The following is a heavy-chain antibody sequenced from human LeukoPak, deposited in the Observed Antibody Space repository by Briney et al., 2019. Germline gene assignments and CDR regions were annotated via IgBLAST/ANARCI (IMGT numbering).Heavy chain of an antibody. CDR1: GFTFSSYG. CDR3: AKVGTLGGHGDFPLDY. CDR2: ISYDGSNK. D-gene: IGHD4-17*01. Sequence: GGSLRLSRAASGFTFSSYGMHWVRQAPGKGLEWVAVISYDGSNKYYADSVKGRFTISRDNSKNTLYLQMNSLRAEDTAVYYCAKVGTLGGHGDFPLDYWGQGTLVTVSS. J-gene: IGHJ4*02. V-gene: IGHV3-30*18.